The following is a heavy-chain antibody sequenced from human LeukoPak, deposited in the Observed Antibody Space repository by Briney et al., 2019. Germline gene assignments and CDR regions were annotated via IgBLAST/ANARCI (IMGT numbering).Heavy chain of an antibody. CDR2: IKQDGSEK. J-gene: IGHJ4*02. CDR1: GFTFSNYW. V-gene: IGHV3-7*01. CDR3: ARDRQIAY. Sequence: GGSLRLSCAASGFTFSNYWLTWVRQAPGQGLEWVANIKQDGSEKHYVDSVKGRFTISRDNAKNSLYRQLNSRRAEETAVYYCARDRQIAYWGQGTLVTVSS.